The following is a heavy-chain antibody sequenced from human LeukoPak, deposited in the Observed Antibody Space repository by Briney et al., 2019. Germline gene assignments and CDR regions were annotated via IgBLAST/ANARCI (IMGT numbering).Heavy chain of an antibody. CDR2: IYYSGST. CDR3: ARYPFYSGYDFDY. D-gene: IGHD5-12*01. J-gene: IGHJ4*02. Sequence: PSETLSLTCTVSGGSISSSSYYWGWIRQPPGKGLEWIGSIYYSGSTYYNPSLKSRVTISVDTSKNQFSLKLSSVTAADTAVYYCARYPFYSGYDFDYWGQGTLVTVSS. CDR1: GGSISSSSYY. V-gene: IGHV4-39*07.